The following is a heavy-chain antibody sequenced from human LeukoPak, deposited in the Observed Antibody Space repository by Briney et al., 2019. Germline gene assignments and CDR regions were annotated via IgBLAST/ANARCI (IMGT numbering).Heavy chain of an antibody. J-gene: IGHJ4*02. CDR3: AREGDYVRRGYYFDY. CDR1: GGSISSNSYY. Sequence: PSETLSLTCTVSGGSISSNSYYWGWIRQSPGQGLEWIGTINYSGTTYYNPSLKSRVTISVDTSKNQFSLKLSSVTAADTAVYYCAREGDYVRRGYYFDYWGQGTLVTVSS. D-gene: IGHD4-17*01. CDR2: INYSGTT. V-gene: IGHV4-39*07.